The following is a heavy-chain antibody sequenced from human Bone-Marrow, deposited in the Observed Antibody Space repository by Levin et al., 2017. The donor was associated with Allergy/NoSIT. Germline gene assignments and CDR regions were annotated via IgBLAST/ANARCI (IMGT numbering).Heavy chain of an antibody. CDR3: ARGNYDFWSGNYHSFDF. V-gene: IGHV5-51*01. CDR1: GYTFTNHW. J-gene: IGHJ4*02. CDR2: VYPTDSSA. Sequence: GESLKISCKASGYTFTNHWIGWVRQAPGKDPEWMGVVYPTDSSATYGPSFQGRVTLSADKSISTAYLPWTSLQASDTATYYWARGNYDFWSGNYHSFDFWGQGTVLSVSP. D-gene: IGHD3-3*01.